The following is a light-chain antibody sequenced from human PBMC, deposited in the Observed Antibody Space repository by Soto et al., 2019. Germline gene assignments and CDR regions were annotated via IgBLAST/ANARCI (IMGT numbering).Light chain of an antibody. CDR2: DVS. CDR3: CSYAGSYTLL. CDR1: SSDVGGYNY. J-gene: IGLJ2*01. V-gene: IGLV2-11*01. Sequence: QPVLTQPRSVSGSPGQSVTISCTGTSSDVGGYNYVSWYQQHPGKAPKLMIYDVSKRPSGVPDRFSGSRSGNTASLTISGLQAEDEAGYYCCSYAGSYTLLFGGGTKLTVL.